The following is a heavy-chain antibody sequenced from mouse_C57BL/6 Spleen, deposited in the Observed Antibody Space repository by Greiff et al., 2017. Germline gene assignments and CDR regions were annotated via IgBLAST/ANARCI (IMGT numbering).Heavy chain of an antibody. Sequence: EVHLVESGPGLVKPSQSLSLTCSVTGYSITSGYYWNWIRQFPGNKLEWMGYISYDGSNNYNPSLKNRISITRDTSKNQFFLKLKSVTTEDTATYYCARENYGSSYDSYWGQGTTLTVSS. CDR2: ISYDGSN. CDR3: ARENYGSSYDSY. CDR1: GYSITSGYY. D-gene: IGHD1-1*01. V-gene: IGHV3-6*01. J-gene: IGHJ2*01.